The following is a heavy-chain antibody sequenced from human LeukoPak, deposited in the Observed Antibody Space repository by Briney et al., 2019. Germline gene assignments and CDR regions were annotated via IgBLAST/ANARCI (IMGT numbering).Heavy chain of an antibody. J-gene: IGHJ4*02. CDR3: ARAHFGVVNPFDY. D-gene: IGHD3-3*01. Sequence: GASVKVSCKASGGTFSSYAISWVRQAPGQGLEWMGGIIPIFGTANYAQKFQGRVTITTDESTSTAYMELSSLRSEDTAVYYCARAHFGVVNPFDYWGQGTLVTVSS. CDR2: IIPIFGTA. V-gene: IGHV1-69*05. CDR1: GGTFSSYA.